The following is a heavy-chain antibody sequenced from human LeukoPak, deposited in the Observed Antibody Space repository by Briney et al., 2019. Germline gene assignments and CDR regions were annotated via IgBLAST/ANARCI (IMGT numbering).Heavy chain of an antibody. J-gene: IGHJ5*02. CDR2: IYYSGST. D-gene: IGHD6-13*01. CDR1: GYSISSGYY. Sequence: PSETLSLTCTVSGYSISSGYYWGWIRQPPGKGLEWIGGIYYSGSTYYNPSLKSRVTISVDTSKNQFSLKLSSVTAADTAVYYCARLPFSRWYRKNWFDPWGQGTLVTVSS. V-gene: IGHV4-38-2*02. CDR3: ARLPFSRWYRKNWFDP.